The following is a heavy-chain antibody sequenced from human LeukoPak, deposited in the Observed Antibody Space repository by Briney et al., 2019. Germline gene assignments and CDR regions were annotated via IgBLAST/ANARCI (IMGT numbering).Heavy chain of an antibody. CDR3: AKVRVDAYISPNDY. CDR1: GFTFSSYG. D-gene: IGHD5-24*01. J-gene: IGHJ4*02. CDR2: ISYDGSNK. V-gene: IGHV3-30*18. Sequence: GRSLRLSCAASGFTFSSYGMHWVRQAPGMGLEWVAIISYDGSNKYYADSVKGRSTISRDNSRNTLYLQMNSLRAEDTALYYCAKVRVDAYISPNDYWGQGTLVTVSS.